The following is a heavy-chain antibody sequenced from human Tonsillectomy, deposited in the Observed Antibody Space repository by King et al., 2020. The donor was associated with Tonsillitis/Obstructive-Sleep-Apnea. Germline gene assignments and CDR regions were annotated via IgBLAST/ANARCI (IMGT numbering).Heavy chain of an antibody. V-gene: IGHV3-9*01. D-gene: IGHD3-10*01. J-gene: IGHJ3*02. CDR1: GFTFDDYA. Sequence: VQLVESGGGLVQPGRSLRLSCAASGFTFDDYAMHWVRQAPGKGLEWVSGISWNSGSIGYADSVKGRFTISRDKAKNSLYLQMNSLRAEDTALYYCAKDIGSGSYRHDAFDIWGQGTMVTVSS. CDR3: AKDIGSGSYRHDAFDI. CDR2: ISWNSGSI.